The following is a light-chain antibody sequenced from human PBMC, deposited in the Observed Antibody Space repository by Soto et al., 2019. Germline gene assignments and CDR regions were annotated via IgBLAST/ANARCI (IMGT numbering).Light chain of an antibody. CDR3: QQLNSYPIP. Sequence: DIQMTLSPSTLSGSVGDRVTITCRASQTSSSWLAWYQQKPGKAPTLLIYAASTLQSGVPSRFSGSGSGTEFTLTISSLQPEDFATYYCQQLNSYPIPFGQGTRLEI. J-gene: IGKJ5*01. CDR2: AAS. V-gene: IGKV1-9*01. CDR1: QTSSSW.